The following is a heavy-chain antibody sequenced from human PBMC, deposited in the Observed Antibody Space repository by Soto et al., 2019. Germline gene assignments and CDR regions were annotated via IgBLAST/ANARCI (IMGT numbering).Heavy chain of an antibody. CDR2: IYYTENT. CDR3: ARGSGSCDY. J-gene: IGHJ4*02. Sequence: SETLSLTCTVSGGSISSGDYYWSWIRQPPGKGLEFLGYIYYTENTYYNPSLKSRVTISVDTSKNQFSLKLSSVTAADTAVYYCARGSGSCDYWGQGTLVTVSS. V-gene: IGHV4-30-4*01. CDR1: GGSISSGDYY. D-gene: IGHD2-15*01.